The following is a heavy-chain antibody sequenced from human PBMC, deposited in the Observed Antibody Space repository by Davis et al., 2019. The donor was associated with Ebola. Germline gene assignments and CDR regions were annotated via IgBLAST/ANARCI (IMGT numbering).Heavy chain of an antibody. CDR1: GFTFSSYS. J-gene: IGHJ4*02. CDR3: ESLGHLGELSSG. D-gene: IGHD3-16*02. Sequence: PGGSLRLSCAASGFTFSSYSMNWVRQAPGKGLEWVSYISSSSTIYYADSVKGRFTISRDNAKNSLYLQMNSLRDEDTAVYYCESLGHLGELSSGWGQGTLVTVSS. CDR2: ISSSSTI. V-gene: IGHV3-48*02.